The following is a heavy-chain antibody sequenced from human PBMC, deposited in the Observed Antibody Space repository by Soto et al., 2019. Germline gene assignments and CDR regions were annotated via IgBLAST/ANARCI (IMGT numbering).Heavy chain of an antibody. V-gene: IGHV3-15*01. CDR2: IKSKSDGETA. CDR3: AITAMLNRPSPTSSEY. J-gene: IGHJ4*01. CDR1: GLTFSNVW. Sequence: PWGSRRLSCAASGLTFSNVWMTWVRQAPGKGLEWVGRIKSKSDGETADVAAPVKARFTISSDDSKNTVFLEMNSLKSEDTALYYCAITAMLNRPSPTSSEYLGGGTQVTFSS. D-gene: IGHD5-18*01.